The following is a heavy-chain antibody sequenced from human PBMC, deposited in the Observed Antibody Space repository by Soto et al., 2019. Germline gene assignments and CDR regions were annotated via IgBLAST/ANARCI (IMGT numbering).Heavy chain of an antibody. CDR3: ARDLDGWGSDYTNY. CDR2: ISPYKGNT. CDR1: GYTFSSIG. D-gene: IGHD3-10*01. V-gene: IGHV1-18*01. J-gene: IGHJ4*02. Sequence: QVQVVQSGAEVKKPGASVKVSCRTSGYTFSSIGISWVRQAPGQGLEWMGWISPYKGNTYYAQRLQGRVTMTTDTTPSTAYMELRSLRSDDTAVYFCARDLDGWGSDYTNYWGQGTLVTVSS.